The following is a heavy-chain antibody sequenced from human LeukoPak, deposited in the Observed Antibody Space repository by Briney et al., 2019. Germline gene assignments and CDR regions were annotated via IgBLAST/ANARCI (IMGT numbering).Heavy chain of an antibody. V-gene: IGHV3-74*01. J-gene: IGHJ4*02. CDR1: GFTFTRYW. CDR3: ATLAAAGTNY. CDR2: ADYDGSET. Sequence: GRSLRLSCAASGFTFTRYWMHWVRHAPGKGLVWVSRADYDGSETSYADSVRGRFTISRDNAKNTLYLQMNSLSAEDTAVYYCATLAAAGTNYWGQGTLVTVSS. D-gene: IGHD6-13*01.